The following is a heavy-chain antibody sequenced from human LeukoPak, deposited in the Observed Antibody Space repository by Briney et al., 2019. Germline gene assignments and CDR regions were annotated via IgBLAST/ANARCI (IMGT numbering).Heavy chain of an antibody. D-gene: IGHD6-13*01. CDR3: ARRLAEVGTVWFDP. J-gene: IGHJ5*02. CDR2: IYYTGIT. V-gene: IGHV4-59*01. Sequence: SETLSLTCSVSGGYISGYYRSWIRQPPGKRLEWIGHIYYTGITNYNPSLKSRVIISVDTSKNQFSLKLRSVTASDTAVYYCARRLAEVGTVWFDPWGQGTLVTVSS. CDR1: GGYISGYY.